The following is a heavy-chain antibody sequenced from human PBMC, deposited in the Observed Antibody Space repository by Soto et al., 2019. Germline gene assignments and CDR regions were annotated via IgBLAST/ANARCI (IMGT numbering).Heavy chain of an antibody. CDR2: MFLGGSDT. CDR3: ARIRKNCGGDCYALEY. V-gene: IGHV5-51*01. D-gene: IGHD2-21*02. Sequence: RESLKISCQGSGDTVSSYWIGWVRQMPGKGLEWMGIMFLGGSDTRYSPSFQGRVNISADKSIRTAYLQWNSLEASDTAMYYCARIRKNCGGDCYALEYRGPGTPVTVSS. J-gene: IGHJ4*02. CDR1: GDTVSSYW.